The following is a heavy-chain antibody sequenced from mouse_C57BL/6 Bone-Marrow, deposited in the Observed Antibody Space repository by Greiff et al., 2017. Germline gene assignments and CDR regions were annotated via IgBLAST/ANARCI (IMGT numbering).Heavy chain of an antibody. D-gene: IGHD1-1*01. CDR2: IDPDSGGT. Sequence: VQRVESGAELVRPGASVTLSCKASGYTFTDYEMHWVKQTPVHGLEWIGAIDPDSGGTSYNQKFKGKAILTADNSSSTADMELRSLTSEDSAVYYCTRWGTTVVATGGRWFAYWGKGTMVTVSA. CDR3: TRWGTTVVATGGRWFAY. V-gene: IGHV1-15*01. J-gene: IGHJ3*01. CDR1: GYTFTDYE.